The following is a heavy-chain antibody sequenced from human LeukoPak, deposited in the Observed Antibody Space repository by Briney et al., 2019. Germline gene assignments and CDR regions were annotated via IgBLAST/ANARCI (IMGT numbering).Heavy chain of an antibody. J-gene: IGHJ4*02. CDR1: GGSISNYY. CDR2: VYSSGST. Sequence: SETLSLTCTVSGGSISNYYWSWIRQPPGKGLEWIGYVYSSGSTNYNPSLKSRVTMSVDTSKKQFSLKLNSVTATDTAVYYCARSPSALYTSGWYYFDHWGQGTLVTVSS. V-gene: IGHV4-59*01. D-gene: IGHD6-19*01. CDR3: ARSPSALYTSGWYYFDH.